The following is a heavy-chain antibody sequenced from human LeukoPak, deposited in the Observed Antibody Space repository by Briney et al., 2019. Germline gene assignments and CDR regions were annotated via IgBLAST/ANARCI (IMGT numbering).Heavy chain of an antibody. CDR3: TRDKGESREMATIPDY. Sequence: PGRSLRLSCTASGFTFGDYAMSWVRQAPGKGLEWVGFIRSKAYGGTTEYAASVKGRFTISRDDSKSIAYLQMNSLKTEDTAVYYCTRDKGESREMATIPDYWGQGTLVTVSS. D-gene: IGHD5-24*01. CDR2: IRSKAYGGTT. J-gene: IGHJ4*02. CDR1: GFTFGDYA. V-gene: IGHV3-49*04.